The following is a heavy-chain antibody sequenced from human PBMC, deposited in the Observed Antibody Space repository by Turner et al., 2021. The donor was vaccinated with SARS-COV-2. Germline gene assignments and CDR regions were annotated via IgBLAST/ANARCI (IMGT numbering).Heavy chain of an antibody. CDR1: GGSISSSSYY. CDR3: ASPGGNSGWFFAYDI. J-gene: IGHJ3*02. Sequence: QLQLQESGPGLVKPSETLSLTCTVSGGSISSSSYYWGWIRQPQGKGLEWIGSIDYSGSTYYNPSLKSRVTISVDTSKNQFSLKLNSVTAADTAVYYCASPGGNSGWFFAYDIWGQGTMVTVSS. V-gene: IGHV4-39*01. CDR2: IDYSGST. D-gene: IGHD6-19*01.